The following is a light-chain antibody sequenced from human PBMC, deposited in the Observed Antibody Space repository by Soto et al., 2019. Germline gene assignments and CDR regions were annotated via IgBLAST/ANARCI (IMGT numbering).Light chain of an antibody. CDR1: QSVSSS. CDR2: GAS. CDR3: QQYNSWPLLT. J-gene: IGKJ4*01. V-gene: IGKV3-15*01. Sequence: EIVMTQSPATLSVSPGERATLSCRASQSVSSSLAWYQHKPGQAPRLLIYGASTRATGIPARFSGSGSGTEFTLTISSLQSEDFAVYYCQQYNSWPLLTFGGGTKVEIK.